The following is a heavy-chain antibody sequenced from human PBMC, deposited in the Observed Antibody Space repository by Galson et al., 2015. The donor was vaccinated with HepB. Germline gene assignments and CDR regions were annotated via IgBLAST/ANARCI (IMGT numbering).Heavy chain of an antibody. CDR3: ARAPYYDFWSGYAEYDY. CDR1: GGAFSSYA. Sequence: SVKVSCKASGGAFSSYAISWVRQAPGQGLEWMGGIIPIFGTANYAQKFQGRVTITADKSTSTAYMELSSLRSEDTAVYYCARAPYYDFWSGYAEYDYWGQGTLVTVSS. J-gene: IGHJ4*02. CDR2: IIPIFGTA. D-gene: IGHD3-3*01. V-gene: IGHV1-69*06.